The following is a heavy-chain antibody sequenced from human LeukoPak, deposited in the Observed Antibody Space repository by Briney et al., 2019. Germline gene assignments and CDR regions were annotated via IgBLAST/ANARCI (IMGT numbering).Heavy chain of an antibody. D-gene: IGHD1-26*01. Sequence: GGSLRLSCVTSGFTFSSYEMNWVRQAPGKGLEWISYISSSGSTIYYADSVKGRFTISRDNAEKSVFLQMNSLRAEDTAIYYCAKAGSIRFDYWGQGTLVTVSS. V-gene: IGHV3-48*03. CDR1: GFTFSSYE. CDR3: AKAGSIRFDY. CDR2: ISSSGSTI. J-gene: IGHJ4*02.